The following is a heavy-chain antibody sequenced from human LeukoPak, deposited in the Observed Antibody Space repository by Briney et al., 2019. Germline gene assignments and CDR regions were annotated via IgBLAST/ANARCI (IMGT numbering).Heavy chain of an antibody. CDR2: IYYSGST. CDR3: ARETLTTSPWFDP. D-gene: IGHD4-17*01. CDR1: GGSISCGDYY. J-gene: IGHJ5*02. Sequence: PSQTLSLTCTVSGGSISCGDYYWSWIRQPPGKGLEWIGYIYYSGSTYYNPSLKSRVTISVDTSKNQFSLKLSSVTAADTAVYYCARETLTTSPWFDPWGQGTLVTVSS. V-gene: IGHV4-30-4*01.